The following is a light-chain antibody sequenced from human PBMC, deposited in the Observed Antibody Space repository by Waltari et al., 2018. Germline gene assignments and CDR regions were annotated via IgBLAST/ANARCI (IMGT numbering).Light chain of an antibody. V-gene: IGLV2-8*01. CDR3: SSYAGSNTVV. Sequence: QSALTQPPSTSGSPGQSVTISCTGTSSDVGGSNYVSWYQQHPGKAPKLLIHEVTTRPSGVPARFSGSKSGNTASLTVSGLQTEDEAYYYCSSYAGSNTVVFGGGTKLTVL. CDR2: EVT. J-gene: IGLJ2*01. CDR1: SSDVGGSNY.